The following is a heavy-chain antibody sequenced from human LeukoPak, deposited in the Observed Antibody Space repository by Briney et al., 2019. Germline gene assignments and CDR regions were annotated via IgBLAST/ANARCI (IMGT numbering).Heavy chain of an antibody. V-gene: IGHV4-59*01. D-gene: IGHD3-22*01. CDR1: GGSISSYY. Sequence: SETLSLTCTVSGGSISSYYWSWIRQPPGKGLEWIGYIYYSGSTNYDPSLKSRVTISVDTSKNQFSLKLSSVTAADTAVYYCARVGNYYDSSGYLDYWGQGTLVTVSS. J-gene: IGHJ4*02. CDR2: IYYSGST. CDR3: ARVGNYYDSSGYLDY.